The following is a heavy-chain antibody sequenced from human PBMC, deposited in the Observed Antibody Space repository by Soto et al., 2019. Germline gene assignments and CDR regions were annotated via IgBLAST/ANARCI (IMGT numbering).Heavy chain of an antibody. D-gene: IGHD6-13*01. V-gene: IGHV1-8*01. CDR2: MNPNSGNT. CDR3: ARVGIAAAGRSWFDP. J-gene: IGHJ5*02. CDR1: GYTFTSYD. Sequence: ASVKVSCKASGYTFTSYDINWVRQATGQGLEWMGWMNPNSGNTGYAQKFQGRVTMTRNTSISTAYMELSSLRSEDTAVYYCARVGIAAAGRSWFDPWGQGTLVTVSS.